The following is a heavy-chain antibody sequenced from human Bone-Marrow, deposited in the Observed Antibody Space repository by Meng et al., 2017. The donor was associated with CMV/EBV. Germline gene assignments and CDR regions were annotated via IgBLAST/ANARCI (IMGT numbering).Heavy chain of an antibody. V-gene: IGHV3-53*01. CDR1: GFTVSSNY. CDR2: IYSGGST. D-gene: IGHD2-2*01. Sequence: GESLKISCAASGFTVSSNYMSWVRQAPGKGLEWVSVIYSGGSTYYADSVKGRFTISRDNSKNTLYLQMNSLRAEDTAVYYCAYLASAARPYWGQGTPVTVSS. J-gene: IGHJ4*02. CDR3: AYLASAARPY.